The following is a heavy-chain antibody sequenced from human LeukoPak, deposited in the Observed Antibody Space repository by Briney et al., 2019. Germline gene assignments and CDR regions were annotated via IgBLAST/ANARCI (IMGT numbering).Heavy chain of an antibody. J-gene: IGHJ4*02. V-gene: IGHV3-23*01. CDR3: ARERYDYLTGNRGFDY. D-gene: IGHD3/OR15-3a*01. CDR1: GFTFSSYA. CDR2: ISGSGGST. Sequence: GGSLRLSCAASGFTFSSYAMSWVRQAPGKGLEWVSAISGSGGSTYYADSVKGRFTISRDNSKNTLYLQMNSLRAEDTAVYYCARERYDYLTGNRGFDYWGQGTLVTVSS.